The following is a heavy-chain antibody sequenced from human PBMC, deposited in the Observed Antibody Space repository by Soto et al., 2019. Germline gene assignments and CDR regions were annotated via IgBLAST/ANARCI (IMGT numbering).Heavy chain of an antibody. J-gene: IGHJ6*02. D-gene: IGHD6-13*01. CDR2: ISSSSSYI. V-gene: IGHV3-21*01. CDR3: ARELEAAPYYYYYGMDV. CDR1: GFTFSSYS. Sequence: PGGSLRLSCAASGFTFSSYSMNWVRQAPGKGLEWVSSISSSSSYIYYADSVKGRFTISRDNAKNSLYLQRNSLRAEDTAVYYCARELEAAPYYYYYGMDVWGQGTTVTVSS.